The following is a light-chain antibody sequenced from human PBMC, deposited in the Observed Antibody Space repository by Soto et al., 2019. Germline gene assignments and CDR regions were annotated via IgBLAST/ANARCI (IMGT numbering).Light chain of an antibody. CDR1: QSVGSK. Sequence: EIVMTQSPATMSVSPGEKATLSCRASQSVGSKLAWYWQKPGQSPRLLIYGASTRATGVPARFSGSESGTEFTLTISSLQSEDFAVYYCQQYNNWPRTFGQGTKVDI. CDR3: QQYNNWPRT. CDR2: GAS. V-gene: IGKV3-15*01. J-gene: IGKJ1*01.